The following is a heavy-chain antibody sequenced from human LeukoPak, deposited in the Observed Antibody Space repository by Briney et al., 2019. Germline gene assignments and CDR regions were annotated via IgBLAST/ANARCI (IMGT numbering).Heavy chain of an antibody. D-gene: IGHD2-15*01. CDR2: TVGGGSPNA. V-gene: IGHV3-23*01. Sequence: TGGSLRLSCAASGFYFANYAMSWVRQAPGKGLEWVSATVGGGSPNAYHADSVKGRFTISRDNPKNTLFLQMNSLRAEDTAIYYCTKAPIVSCSGAFCYPFDSWGQGTLVTVSS. J-gene: IGHJ4*02. CDR1: GFYFANYA. CDR3: TKAPIVSCSGAFCYPFDS.